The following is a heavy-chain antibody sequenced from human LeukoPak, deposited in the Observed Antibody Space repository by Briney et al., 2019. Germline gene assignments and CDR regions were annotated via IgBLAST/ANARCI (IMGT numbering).Heavy chain of an antibody. J-gene: IGHJ4*02. Sequence: ASVKVSCKASGYTFTGYYMHWVRQAPGQGLEWMGWINPNSGGTNYAQKFQGWVTMTRDTSISTAYMELSRLRSDDTAVYYCARDGYCSGGSCYSIFDYWGQGTLVTVSS. CDR3: ARDGYCSGGSCYSIFDY. CDR2: INPNSGGT. CDR1: GYTFTGYY. D-gene: IGHD2-15*01. V-gene: IGHV1-2*04.